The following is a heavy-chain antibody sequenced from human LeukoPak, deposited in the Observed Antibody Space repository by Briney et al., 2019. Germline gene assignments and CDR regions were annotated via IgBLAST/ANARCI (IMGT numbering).Heavy chain of an antibody. V-gene: IGHV4-34*01. CDR3: ASFCSSTSCYQDSDY. D-gene: IGHD2-2*01. CDR2: INHRGST. CDR1: GGSFSGYY. J-gene: IGHJ4*02. Sequence: SETLSLTCAVYGGSFSGYYWSWIRQPPGKGLEWIGEINHRGSTNYNPSLKSRVTISVDTSKNQFSLKLSSVTAADTAVYYCASFCSSTSCYQDSDYWGQGTRVTVSS.